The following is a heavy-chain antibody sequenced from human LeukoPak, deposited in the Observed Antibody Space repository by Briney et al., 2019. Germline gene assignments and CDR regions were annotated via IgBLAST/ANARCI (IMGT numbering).Heavy chain of an antibody. CDR3: ARVDLLTGYYFFDY. CDR1: GYTFSSYG. J-gene: IGHJ4*02. CDR2: IRGDNGNT. D-gene: IGHD3-9*01. V-gene: IGHV1-18*01. Sequence: SVKVSCKTSGYTFSSYGISWVRQAPGQGLEWVGWIRGDNGNTNYAQKFQGRVTMSTDTSTSTAYMELRSLGSDETAVFYCARVDLLTGYYFFDYWGQGTLVTVSS.